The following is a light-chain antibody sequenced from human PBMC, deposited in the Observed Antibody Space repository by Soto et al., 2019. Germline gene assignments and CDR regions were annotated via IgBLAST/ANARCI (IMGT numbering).Light chain of an antibody. V-gene: IGLV2-14*01. CDR2: EVS. J-gene: IGLJ2*01. CDR3: SSYTSSSTLV. Sequence: QCALTQPASVSGSPGQSITISCTGTSIDVGGYNYVSWYQQHPGKAPKLMIYEVSNRPSGVSNRFSGSKSGNTDSLTISGLQAEDEADYYCSSYTSSSTLVFGGGTQLTVL. CDR1: SIDVGGYNY.